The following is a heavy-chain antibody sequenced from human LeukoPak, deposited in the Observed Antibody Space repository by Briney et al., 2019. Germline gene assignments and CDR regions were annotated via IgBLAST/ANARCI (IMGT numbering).Heavy chain of an antibody. Sequence: SGGSLRLSCAAPGFTFSRYNMNWVRQAPGKGLEWVSSITSGSGYIFYADSVKGRFTISRDNAKNSLYLQMNSLRVEDTALYYCARYTGTYRDFWGQGTLVTVSS. J-gene: IGHJ4*02. V-gene: IGHV3-21*01. CDR3: ARYTGTYRDF. CDR1: GFTFSRYN. D-gene: IGHD1-26*01. CDR2: ITSGSGYI.